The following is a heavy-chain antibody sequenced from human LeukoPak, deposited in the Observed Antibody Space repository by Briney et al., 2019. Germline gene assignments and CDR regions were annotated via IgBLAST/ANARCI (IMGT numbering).Heavy chain of an antibody. J-gene: IGHJ4*02. V-gene: IGHV3-64*01. CDR1: GFTFCGYA. CDR2: ISSNGGST. CDR3: ARVAGHCSSTSCENDY. Sequence: VGSLRLSCAASGFTFCGYATHWVRQAPGQGLEYVSAISSNGGSTYYANSAKGSFTISRDNSKNTLYLQMGSLRAEDMAVYYCARVAGHCSSTSCENDYWGQRTLVTVSS. D-gene: IGHD2-2*01.